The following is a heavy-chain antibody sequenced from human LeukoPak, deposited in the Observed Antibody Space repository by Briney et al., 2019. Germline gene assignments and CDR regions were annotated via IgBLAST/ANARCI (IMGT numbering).Heavy chain of an antibody. CDR1: GFTFSSYG. V-gene: IGHV3-33*01. CDR3: ARGTTYSSGWYYLDY. J-gene: IGHJ4*02. D-gene: IGHD6-19*01. CDR2: IWYDGSNK. Sequence: GGSLRLSCAASGFTFSSYGMHWVRQAPGKGLDWVAVIWYDGSNKYYADSVKGRFTISRDNSKNTLYLQMNSLRAEDTAVYYCARGTTYSSGWYYLDYWGQGTLVTVSS.